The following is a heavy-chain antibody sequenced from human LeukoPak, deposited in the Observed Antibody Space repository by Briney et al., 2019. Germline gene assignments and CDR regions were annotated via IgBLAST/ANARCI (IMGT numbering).Heavy chain of an antibody. D-gene: IGHD4-17*01. Sequence: PGGSLRLSCAASGFTFSSYGMHWVRQAPGKGLEWVAVISYDGSNKYYADSVKGRFTISRDNSKNTLYLQMNSLRAEDTAVYYCAKDPDYGDSGFDYWGQGTLVTVSS. V-gene: IGHV3-30*18. CDR3: AKDPDYGDSGFDY. J-gene: IGHJ4*02. CDR2: ISYDGSNK. CDR1: GFTFSSYG.